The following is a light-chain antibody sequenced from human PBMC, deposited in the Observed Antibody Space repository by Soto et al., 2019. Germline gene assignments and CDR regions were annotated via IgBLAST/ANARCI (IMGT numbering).Light chain of an antibody. CDR1: SSNIGAGYD. J-gene: IGLJ1*01. CDR2: ANI. Sequence: QSVLTQPPSVSGAPGQRVSISGTGSSSNIGAGYDVHWYQQVPGTAPKLLIFANINRPSGVPDRFSGSKSGTSASLAITGLQAEDEADYYCQSYDSSLTALFGTGTKLTVL. V-gene: IGLV1-40*01. CDR3: QSYDSSLTAL.